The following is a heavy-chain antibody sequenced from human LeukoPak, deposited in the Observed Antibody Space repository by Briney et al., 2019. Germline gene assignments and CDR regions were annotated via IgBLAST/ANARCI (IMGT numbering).Heavy chain of an antibody. V-gene: IGHV4-59*01. CDR1: GGSISSYY. CDR2: IYSSGNT. CDR3: ARDPSTFYFGY. J-gene: IGHJ4*02. D-gene: IGHD3-16*01. Sequence: PSETLSLTCTVSGGSISSYYWSWIRQPPGKGLEWIGYIYSSGNTDYNPSLKSRVTISVDTSKSQFSLKLSSVTAADTAIYYCARDPSTFYFGYWGQGALVTVSS.